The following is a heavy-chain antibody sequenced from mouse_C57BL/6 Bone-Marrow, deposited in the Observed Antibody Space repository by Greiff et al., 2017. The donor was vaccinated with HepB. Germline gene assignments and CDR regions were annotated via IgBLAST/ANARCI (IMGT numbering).Heavy chain of an antibody. CDR1: GYTFTSYT. V-gene: IGHV1-4*01. D-gene: IGHD2-4*01. CDR3: AFYDYDYFDY. J-gene: IGHJ2*01. CDR2: INPSSGYT. Sequence: VQLQQSGAKLARPGASVKMSCKASGYTFTSYTMHWVKQRPGQGLEWIGYINPSSGYTKYNQKFKDKATLTADKSSSTAYMQLSSLTSEDSAVYYCAFYDYDYFDYWGQGTTLTVSS.